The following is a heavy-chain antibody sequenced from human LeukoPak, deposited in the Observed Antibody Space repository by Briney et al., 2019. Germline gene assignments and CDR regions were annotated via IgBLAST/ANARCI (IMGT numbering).Heavy chain of an antibody. CDR2: ITGSGATT. D-gene: IGHD2-15*01. CDR3: AKGDCGGTCLLIDN. V-gene: IGHV3-23*01. Sequence: GGSLRLSCVVSGFTFSNAWMTWVRQAPGKGLEWVSLITGSGATTYYADSVRGRFTVSRDNSKNTLYLQMNSLRAEDTAVYFCAKGDCGGTCLLIDNWGQGTLVTVSS. CDR1: GFTFSNAW. J-gene: IGHJ4*02.